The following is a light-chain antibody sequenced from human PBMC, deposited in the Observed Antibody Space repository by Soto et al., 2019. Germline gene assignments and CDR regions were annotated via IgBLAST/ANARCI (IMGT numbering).Light chain of an antibody. CDR2: EVS. Sequence: QSALTQPPSASGSPGQSVAISCTGTSSDVGGYNYVSWYQQHPGKAPKLMIYEVSKRPSGVPDRFSGSKSGNTASLTVSGLQAEDEAYYYCSSYANSRVFGGGTKVTVL. CDR1: SSDVGGYNY. J-gene: IGLJ3*02. CDR3: SSYANSRV. V-gene: IGLV2-8*01.